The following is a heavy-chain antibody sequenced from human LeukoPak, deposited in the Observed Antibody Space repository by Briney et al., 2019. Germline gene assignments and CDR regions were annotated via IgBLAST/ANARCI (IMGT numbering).Heavy chain of an antibody. V-gene: IGHV1-69*05. D-gene: IGHD3-10*01. CDR1: GGTFSSYA. CDR3: ARDRGITMVRGVIPVDAFDI. Sequence: ASVKVSCKASGGTFSSYAISWVRQAPGQGLEWMGGIIPIFGTANYAQKFQGRVTITTDESTSTAYMELSSLRSEDTAVYYCARDRGITMVRGVIPVDAFDIWGQGTMVTVSS. CDR2: IIPIFGTA. J-gene: IGHJ3*02.